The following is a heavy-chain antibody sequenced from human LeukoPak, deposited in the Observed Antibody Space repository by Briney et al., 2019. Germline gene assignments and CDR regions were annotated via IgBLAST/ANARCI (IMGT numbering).Heavy chain of an antibody. V-gene: IGHV4-61*02. J-gene: IGHJ4*02. CDR1: GGPISSGSYY. Sequence: ASETLSLTCTVSGGPISSGSYYWSWIRQPAGKGLEWIGRIYTSGSTNYNPSLKSRVTISVDTSKNQFSLKLSSVTAADTAVYYCARDRGEYYFDYWGQGTLVTVSS. CDR2: IYTSGST. CDR3: ARDRGEYYFDY. D-gene: IGHD3-16*01.